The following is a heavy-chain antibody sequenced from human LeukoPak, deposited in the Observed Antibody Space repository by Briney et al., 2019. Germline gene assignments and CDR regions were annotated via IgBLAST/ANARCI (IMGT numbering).Heavy chain of an antibody. V-gene: IGHV3-48*04. D-gene: IGHD5-18*01. J-gene: IGHJ4*02. CDR3: AREGGYSYGSDY. CDR1: GFTFSNYG. Sequence: GGSLRLSCAASGFTFSNYGMHWVRQAPGKGLEWVSYIRSSGTTMYYADSVKGRFTVSRDDAKNLLYLQMNSLRAEDTAVYYCAREGGYSYGSDYWGPGTLVTVSP. CDR2: IRSSGTTM.